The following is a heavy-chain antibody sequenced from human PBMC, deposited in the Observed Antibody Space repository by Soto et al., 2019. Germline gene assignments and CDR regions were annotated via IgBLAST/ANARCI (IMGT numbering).Heavy chain of an antibody. J-gene: IGHJ4*02. V-gene: IGHV3-23*01. D-gene: IGHD6-25*01. Sequence: EVQLLESGGGLVQPGRSLRLSCAASGFTFSSYAMSWVRQAPGKGLEWVSAISGSGGTTYYADSVKGRFTISRDNSKNTLFLQMNSLGAEDTAVYYCAKFFVETGGSSGWPWSFRYWGQGTLVTVSS. CDR1: GFTFSSYA. CDR2: ISGSGGTT. CDR3: AKFFVETGGSSGWPWSFRY.